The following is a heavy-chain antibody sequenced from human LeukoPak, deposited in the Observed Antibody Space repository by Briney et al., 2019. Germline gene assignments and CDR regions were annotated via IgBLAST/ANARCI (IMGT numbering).Heavy chain of an antibody. V-gene: IGHV4-61*01. J-gene: IGHJ6*02. D-gene: IGHD1-26*01. CDR2: IFYSGTT. CDR1: GGSVSSGSHF. CDR3: ARDQNLWVQVPNYNYGMDV. Sequence: SETLSLTCTVSGGSVSSGSHFWTWIRQSPGRGLEWIGNIFYSGTTNYNPSLKSPITISVDSSDNQFSLNLSSETAADTAVYYCARDQNLWVQVPNYNYGMDVWGQGIKVTVSS.